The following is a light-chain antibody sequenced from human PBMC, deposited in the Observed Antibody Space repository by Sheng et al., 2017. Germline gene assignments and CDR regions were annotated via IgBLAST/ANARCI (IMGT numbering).Light chain of an antibody. J-gene: IGLJ3*02. CDR3: LLYYGGTWV. V-gene: IGLV7-43*01. CDR2: KTS. Sequence: QTVVTQEPSLTVSPGGTVTLTCASSTGAVTSGYYPNWFQQKPGQAPRALIYKTSNIHSWTPARFSGSLLGGKAALTLSGAQPEDEAEYYCLLYYGGTWVFCGGTKLTVL. CDR1: TGAVTSGYY.